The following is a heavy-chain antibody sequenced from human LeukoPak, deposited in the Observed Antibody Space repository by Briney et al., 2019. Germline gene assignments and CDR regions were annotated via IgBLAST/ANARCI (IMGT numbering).Heavy chain of an antibody. J-gene: IGHJ3*02. D-gene: IGHD3-22*01. V-gene: IGHV4-30-4*01. CDR3: ARDYYDSKAFDI. Sequence: PSETLSLTCTVSGGSISSGDYYWSWIRQPPGKGLEWIGYIYYSGSTYYNPSLKSRVTISVDTSKNQFSLKLSSVTAADTAVYYCARDYYDSKAFDIWGQGTMVTVSS. CDR2: IYYSGST. CDR1: GGSISSGDYY.